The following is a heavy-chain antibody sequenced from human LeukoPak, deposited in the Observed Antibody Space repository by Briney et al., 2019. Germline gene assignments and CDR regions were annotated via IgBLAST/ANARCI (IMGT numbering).Heavy chain of an antibody. J-gene: IGHJ4*02. CDR3: AKANSITIFGVISPVDY. Sequence: GSLRLSCAASGFHVITYYMNWFRQAPGKGLEWASVIYSDFRTYYADSVKGRFTISRDNSKNTLYLQMNSLRAEDTAVYYCAKANSITIFGVISPVDYWGQGTLVTVSS. CDR2: IYSDFRT. V-gene: IGHV3-53*01. CDR1: GFHVITYY. D-gene: IGHD3-3*01.